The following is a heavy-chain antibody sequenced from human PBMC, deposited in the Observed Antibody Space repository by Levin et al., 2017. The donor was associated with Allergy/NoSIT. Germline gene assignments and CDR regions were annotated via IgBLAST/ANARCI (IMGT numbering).Heavy chain of an antibody. CDR3: ASNTNDDSSPSDYYYYYYMDV. Sequence: SETLSLTCTVSGGSVSSGSYYWSWIRQPPGKGLEWIGYIYYSGSTNYNPSLKSRVTISVDTSKNQFSLKLSSVTAADTAVYYCASNTNDDSSPSDYYYYYYMDVWGKGTTVTVSS. D-gene: IGHD6-13*01. V-gene: IGHV4-61*01. J-gene: IGHJ6*03. CDR1: GGSVSSGSYY. CDR2: IYYSGST.